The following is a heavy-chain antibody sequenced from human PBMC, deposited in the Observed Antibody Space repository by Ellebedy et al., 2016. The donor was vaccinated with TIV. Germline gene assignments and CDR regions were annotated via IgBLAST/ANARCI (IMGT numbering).Heavy chain of an antibody. D-gene: IGHD2-2*01. J-gene: IGHJ5*02. CDR3: ARRRCCSSTTCKVKTIFGMMTPSPIDT. Sequence: ASVKVSCXTSGYTFPNYDISWVRQAPGQGLEWMGWMNPKSGHTGYAQKFLGRLTLTRNTSVNTAYMELSSLKFEDTAVYYCARRRCCSSTTCKVKTIFGMMTPSPIDTWGRGTLVTVSS. CDR1: GYTFPNYD. V-gene: IGHV1-8*01. CDR2: MNPKSGHT.